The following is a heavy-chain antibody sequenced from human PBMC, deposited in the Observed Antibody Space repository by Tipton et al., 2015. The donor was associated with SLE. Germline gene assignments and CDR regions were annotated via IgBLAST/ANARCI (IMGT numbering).Heavy chain of an antibody. CDR3: AKDSAPRGYSGFDPYYFDY. Sequence: SLRLSCAASGFTFSSYGMHWVRQAPGKGLEWVAFIRYDGSKKYSADSVTGRFTIYRDNSKNTLYLQMNSLRAEDTAVYYCAKDSAPRGYSGFDPYYFDYWGQGTLVTVSS. D-gene: IGHD5-12*01. CDR1: GFTFSSYG. V-gene: IGHV3-30*02. J-gene: IGHJ4*02. CDR2: IRYDGSKK.